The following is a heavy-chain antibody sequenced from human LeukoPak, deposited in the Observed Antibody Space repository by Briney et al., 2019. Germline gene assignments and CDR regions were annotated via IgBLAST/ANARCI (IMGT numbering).Heavy chain of an antibody. CDR3: ARGYDFWSGYGAKGYGMDV. V-gene: IGHV4-59*11. J-gene: IGHJ6*02. CDR2: IYYSGST. D-gene: IGHD3-3*01. Sequence: PSETLSLTCTVSGGSISGHYWSWIRQPPGKGLECIGHIYYSGSTSYNPSLKSRVTISVDTSKNQFSLKLSSVTAADTAVYYCARGYDFWSGYGAKGYGMDVWGQGTTVTVSS. CDR1: GGSISGHY.